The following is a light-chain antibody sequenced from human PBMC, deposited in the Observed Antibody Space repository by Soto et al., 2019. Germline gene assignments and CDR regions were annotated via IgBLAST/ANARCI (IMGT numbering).Light chain of an antibody. CDR3: MQNTHWPRT. V-gene: IGKV2-30*01. J-gene: IGKJ1*01. Sequence: DVVLTQSPLSLPVTLGQPASISCRSSQGLIYSDGNTYFNWFQQRPGQPPRGLIYNVSNRDSGDPDRFSGSGTGTDFTLKISRVEAEDVAIYYCMQNTHWPRTFGQGTKVEI. CDR2: NVS. CDR1: QGLIYSDGNTY.